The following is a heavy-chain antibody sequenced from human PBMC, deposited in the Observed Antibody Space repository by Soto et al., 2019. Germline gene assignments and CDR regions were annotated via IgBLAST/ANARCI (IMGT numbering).Heavy chain of an antibody. J-gene: IGHJ4*02. Sequence: SETLSLTCAVYGGSFSGYYWSWIRQPPGKGLEWIGEINHSRSTNYNPSLKSRVTMSVDTSKNQFSLKLSSVTAADTAVYYCARGARLGGSTTIDSWGQGTLVTVSS. CDR3: ARGARLGGSTTIDS. V-gene: IGHV4-34*01. D-gene: IGHD7-27*01. CDR2: INHSRST. CDR1: GGSFSGYY.